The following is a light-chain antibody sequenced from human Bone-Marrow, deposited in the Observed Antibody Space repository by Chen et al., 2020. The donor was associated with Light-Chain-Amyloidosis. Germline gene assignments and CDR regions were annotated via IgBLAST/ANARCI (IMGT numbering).Light chain of an antibody. CDR2: GSS. Sequence: EIVLTQSPGTLSLSPGEGANLSGRASQTISSNYLTWYQQKFGQAPRLLIYGSSNRATGIPDRFTGSGSGTDFTLTINRLEPEDFAMYYCQQYGTSPLTFGGGIKVEIK. CDR1: QTISSNY. J-gene: IGKJ4*01. V-gene: IGKV3-20*01. CDR3: QQYGTSPLT.